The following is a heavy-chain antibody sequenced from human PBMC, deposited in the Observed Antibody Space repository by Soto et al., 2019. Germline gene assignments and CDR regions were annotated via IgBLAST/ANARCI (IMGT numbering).Heavy chain of an antibody. CDR2: IKQDGSEK. Sequence: PGGSLRLSCAASGFTFSSYWMSWVRQAPEKGLERVANIKQDGSEKYYVDTVKGRFTISRDNAKNSLYLQMNSLRAEDTVVYYCARDGRYSGYDYGRYWGQGTLVTVS. D-gene: IGHD5-12*01. V-gene: IGHV3-7*01. J-gene: IGHJ4*02. CDR3: ARDGRYSGYDYGRY. CDR1: GFTFSSYW.